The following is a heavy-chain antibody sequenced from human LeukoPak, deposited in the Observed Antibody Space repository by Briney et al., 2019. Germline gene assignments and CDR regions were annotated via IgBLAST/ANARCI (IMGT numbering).Heavy chain of an antibody. V-gene: IGHV1-18*01. CDR2: ISAYNGNT. CDR1: GYTFTSYG. CDR3: ARDRDYGDYALLDY. D-gene: IGHD4-17*01. Sequence: ASVKVSCKASGYTFTSYGISWVRQAPGQGLEWMGWISAYNGNTNYAQKLQGRVTMTIDTSTSTAYMELRSLRSDDTAVYYCARDRDYGDYALLDYWGQGTLVTVSS. J-gene: IGHJ4*02.